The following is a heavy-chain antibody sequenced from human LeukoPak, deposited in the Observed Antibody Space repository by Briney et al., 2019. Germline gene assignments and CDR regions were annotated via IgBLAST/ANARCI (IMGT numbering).Heavy chain of an antibody. Sequence: PSETLSLTCTVSGGSISSYYWSWIRQPPGKGLEWIGYIYYSGITNYNPSLKSRVTISVDTSKNQFSLKLSSVTTADTAIYYCATVRGYSGFALLHWGQGTLVTVSS. J-gene: IGHJ4*02. CDR3: ATVRGYSGFALLH. CDR1: GGSISSYY. D-gene: IGHD5-12*01. CDR2: IYYSGIT. V-gene: IGHV4-59*01.